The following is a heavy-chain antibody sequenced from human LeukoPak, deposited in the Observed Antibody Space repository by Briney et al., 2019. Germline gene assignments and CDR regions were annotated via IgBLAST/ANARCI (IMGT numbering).Heavy chain of an antibody. D-gene: IGHD5-18*01. V-gene: IGHV4-34*01. CDR3: ARVRGYSYGIDY. CDR1: GGSFSGYY. CDR2: INHSGST. J-gene: IGHJ4*02. Sequence: SETLSLTXAVYGGSFSGYYWSWIRQPPGKGLEWIGEINHSGSTNYNPSLKSRVTISVDTSKNQFSLKLSSVTAADTAVYYCARVRGYSYGIDYWGQGTLVTVSS.